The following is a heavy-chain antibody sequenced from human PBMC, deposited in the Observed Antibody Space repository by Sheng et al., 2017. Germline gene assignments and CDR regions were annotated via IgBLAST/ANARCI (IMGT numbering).Heavy chain of an antibody. J-gene: IGHJ5*01. V-gene: IGHV3-7*01. CDR3: ARERPSFYYGSGSYTDS. D-gene: IGHD3-10*01. CDR2: IEQDGSEK. CDR1: GFTFSSYW. Sequence: EVQLVESGGGLVQPGGSLRLSCAASGFTFSSYWMSWVRQAPGKGLEWMADIEQDGSEKYYVDSVKGRFTISRDNAKNSLYLQMNSLRAEDTAVYYCARERPSFYYGSGSYTDSWGQGTLVHRLL.